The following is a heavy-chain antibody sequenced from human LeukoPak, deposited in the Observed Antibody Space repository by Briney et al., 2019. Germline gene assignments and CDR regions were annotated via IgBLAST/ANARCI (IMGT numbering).Heavy chain of an antibody. CDR3: ARDEMVVAATGFDY. V-gene: IGHV3-53*01. Sequence: LSLTCTVSGGSIGSGFYYWSWIRQHPGKGLEWVSVIYSGGSTYYADSVKGRFTISRDNSKNTLYLQMNSLRAEDTAVYYCARDEMVVAATGFDYWGQGTLVTVSS. J-gene: IGHJ4*02. CDR2: IYSGGST. D-gene: IGHD2-15*01. CDR1: GGSIGSGFYY.